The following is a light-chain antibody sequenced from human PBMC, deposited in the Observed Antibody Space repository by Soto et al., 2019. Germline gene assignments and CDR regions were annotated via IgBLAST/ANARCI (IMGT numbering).Light chain of an antibody. CDR2: GAS. J-gene: IGKJ4*01. CDR3: QHYGSSPGLT. CDR1: QSVSSYS. V-gene: IGKV3-20*01. Sequence: ENVLTQSPATLSLSPGERATLSCRASQSVSSYSLAWYQQQPRQAPRLLLYGASSRATGIPHRFSASGAGTDFTLTTSSLQSEDSSVYYCQHYGSSPGLTFGGGTKLEIK.